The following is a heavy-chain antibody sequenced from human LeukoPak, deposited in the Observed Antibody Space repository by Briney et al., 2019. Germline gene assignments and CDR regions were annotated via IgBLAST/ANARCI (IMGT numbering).Heavy chain of an antibody. CDR1: GFTFSSYW. CDR3: ARAGYYYDSSGYYHFDY. D-gene: IGHD3-22*01. CDR2: INSDGSST. Sequence: PGGSLRLSCAASGFTFSSYWMHWVRHAPGKGLVWVSRINSDGSSTSYADSVKGRFTISRDNAKNTLYLQMNSLRAEDTAVYYCARAGYYYDSSGYYHFDYWGQGTLVTVSS. V-gene: IGHV3-74*01. J-gene: IGHJ4*02.